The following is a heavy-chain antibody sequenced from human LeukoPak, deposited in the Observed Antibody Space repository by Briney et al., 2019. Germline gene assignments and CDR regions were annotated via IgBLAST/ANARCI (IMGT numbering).Heavy chain of an antibody. J-gene: IGHJ4*02. CDR2: ISHSAYTT. Sequence: PGGSLRLSCAASGFSSSSYAMSWVRQAPGKGLEWVSTISHSAYTTYYADSVKGRFTISRDNSKNTLYLQMNSLRAEDTAVYYCAKADYGGKASFDYWGQGTLVTVSS. D-gene: IGHD4-23*01. V-gene: IGHV3-23*01. CDR3: AKADYGGKASFDY. CDR1: GFSSSSYA.